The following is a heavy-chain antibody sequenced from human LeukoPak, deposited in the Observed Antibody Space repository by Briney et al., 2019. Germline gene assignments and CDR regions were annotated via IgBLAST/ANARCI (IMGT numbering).Heavy chain of an antibody. V-gene: IGHV4-59*08. CDR2: IYYRGST. J-gene: IGHJ3*01. D-gene: IGHD4-17*01. Sequence: SQTLSLTCTVSGGSISNYYWSWIRQPPEKGLEWIGYIYYRGSTNYNPSLKRRLTISVDTSKNQFSLKLSSVTAADTAVYYCARSYGDYITGAYAFDVWGQGTMVTVSS. CDR1: GGSISNYY. CDR3: ARSYGDYITGAYAFDV.